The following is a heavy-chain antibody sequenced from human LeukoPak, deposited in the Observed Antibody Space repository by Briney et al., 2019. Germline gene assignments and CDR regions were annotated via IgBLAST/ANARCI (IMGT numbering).Heavy chain of an antibody. D-gene: IGHD2-21*01. Sequence: RGSLRLSCAASGFTVSSNFMSWVRRAPGKGLEWVSVIYSGGSTYYADSVKGRFTISRDNSKNTLNLQMNSLRAEDAAVYYCARGYSSDNWGQGTLVTVSS. CDR2: IYSGGST. J-gene: IGHJ4*02. CDR1: GFTVSSNF. CDR3: ARGYSSDN. V-gene: IGHV3-66*01.